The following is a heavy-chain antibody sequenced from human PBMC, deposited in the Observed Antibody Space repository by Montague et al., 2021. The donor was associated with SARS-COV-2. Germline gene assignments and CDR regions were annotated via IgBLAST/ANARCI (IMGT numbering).Heavy chain of an antibody. CDR2: IYYSGST. CDR3: ARPVSYYDILSSSTNWFDP. CDR1: GASISSSSYY. J-gene: IGHJ5*02. D-gene: IGHD3-9*01. Sequence: SETLSLTCTVSGASISSSSYYWGWIRQPPGKGLEWIGSIYYSGSTYYNPSLKSRVTIPVDTSKNQFSLKLSSVTAADTAVYYCARPVSYYDILSSSTNWFDPWGQGTLVTVSS. V-gene: IGHV4-39*01.